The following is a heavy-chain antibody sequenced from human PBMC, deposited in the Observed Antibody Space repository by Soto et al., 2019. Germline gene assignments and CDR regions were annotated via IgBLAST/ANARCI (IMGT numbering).Heavy chain of an antibody. CDR1: GGSITITTYY. V-gene: IGHV4-39*01. D-gene: IGHD2-2*01. CDR2: ILHSGST. CDR3: ATLPAAMYFYGSDV. Sequence: QLQLRESGPGLVKPSETLSLTCSVSGGSITITTYYLAWVRQTPGKGLEWLVSILHSGSTYYNPSLKSRLTMSVNTSRDQFSLNLSSVTAADTGVYYCATLPAAMYFYGSDVWGQGTTVTVSS. J-gene: IGHJ6*02.